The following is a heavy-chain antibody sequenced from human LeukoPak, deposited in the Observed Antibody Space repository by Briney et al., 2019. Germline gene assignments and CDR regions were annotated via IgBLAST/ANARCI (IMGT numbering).Heavy chain of an antibody. CDR1: GFTFSSFA. CDR3: AKRGSGPFYFDY. V-gene: IGHV3-23*01. J-gene: IGHJ4*02. CDR2: ISSSGSGT. Sequence: GGSLRLSCAASGFTFSSFAMSWVRQAPGKGLEWVSTISSSGSGTYYADSVKGRFTISRDNSNNALYLQMNSLRAEDTAVYYCAKRGSGPFYFDYWGQGTLVTVSS.